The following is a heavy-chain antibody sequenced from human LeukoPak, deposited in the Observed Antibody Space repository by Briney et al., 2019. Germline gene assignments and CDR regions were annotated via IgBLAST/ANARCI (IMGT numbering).Heavy chain of an antibody. Sequence: GGSLRLSCAASGFTFSSYSMTWVRQAPGKGLEWVSSISSSSSYIYYADSVKGRFTISRDNAKNSLYLQMNSLRAEDTAVYYCARDSGGDYYYYGMDVWGQGTTVTVSS. J-gene: IGHJ6*02. CDR3: ARDSGGDYYYYGMDV. CDR2: ISSSSSYI. D-gene: IGHD4-17*01. CDR1: GFTFSSYS. V-gene: IGHV3-21*04.